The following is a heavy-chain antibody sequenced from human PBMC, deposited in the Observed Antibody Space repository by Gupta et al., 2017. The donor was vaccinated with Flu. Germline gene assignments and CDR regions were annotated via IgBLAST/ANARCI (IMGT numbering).Heavy chain of an antibody. Sequence: QVQLQQWGAGLLKPSETLSLTCAVYGGSFSGYYWSWIRQPPGKGLEWIGEINHSGSTNYNPSLKSRVTISVDTSKNQFSLKLSSVTAADTAVYYCARSKQIRCRNYYYYMDVWGKGTTVTVSS. D-gene: IGHD3-3*01. V-gene: IGHV4-34*01. CDR1: GGSFSGYY. J-gene: IGHJ6*03. CDR3: ARSKQIRCRNYYYYMDV. CDR2: INHSGST.